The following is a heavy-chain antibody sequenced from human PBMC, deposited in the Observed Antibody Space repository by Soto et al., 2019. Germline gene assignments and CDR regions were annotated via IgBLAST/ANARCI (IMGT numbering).Heavy chain of an antibody. CDR3: ARYYGGNSEAYYGMDV. V-gene: IGHV1-8*01. Sequence: ASVKVSCKASGYTFTSYDINWVRQATGQGLEWMGWMNPNSGNTGYAQKFQGRVTMTRNTSISTAYMGLSSLRSEDTAVYYCARYYGGNSEAYYGMDVWGQGTTVTVSS. CDR2: MNPNSGNT. CDR1: GYTFTSYD. J-gene: IGHJ6*02. D-gene: IGHD4-17*01.